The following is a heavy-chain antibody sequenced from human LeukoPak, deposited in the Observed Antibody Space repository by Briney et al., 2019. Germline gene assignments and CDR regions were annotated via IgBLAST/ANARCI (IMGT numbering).Heavy chain of an antibody. J-gene: IGHJ4*02. CDR1: GFTFGDYA. CDR2: IRSTTHSGTA. D-gene: IGHD1-26*01. Sequence: GGSLRLSCSTSGFTFGDYAMSWVRQAPGKGLEWVTFIRSTTHSGTAEYAASVKGRFTMSRDDSKTIAYLQMDSLKTEDTAVYYCTRAPYISGNYPYCFDYWGQGTLVTVSS. CDR3: TRAPYISGNYPYCFDY. V-gene: IGHV3-49*04.